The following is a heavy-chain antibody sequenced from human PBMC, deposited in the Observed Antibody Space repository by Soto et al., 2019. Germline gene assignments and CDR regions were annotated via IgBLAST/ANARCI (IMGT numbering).Heavy chain of an antibody. V-gene: IGHV4-34*01. D-gene: IGHD6-19*01. J-gene: IGHJ4*02. CDR3: AWKDSNGWYGTDY. CDR2: INHSRRT. Sequence: SETLSLTCAVYGGSFSGYYCSWIRQPPGKGLEWIGEINHSRRTNYNPSLKSRVTISVDTSKNQFSLKLGSVTAADTAVYYCAWKDSNGWYGTDYWGQGTLVTVSS. CDR1: GGSFSGYY.